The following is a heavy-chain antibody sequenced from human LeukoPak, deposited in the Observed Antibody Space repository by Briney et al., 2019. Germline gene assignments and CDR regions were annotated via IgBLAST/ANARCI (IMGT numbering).Heavy chain of an antibody. CDR1: GFAVSSYF. V-gene: IGHV3-53*01. CDR3: VRASSTTAAGLFDY. D-gene: IGHD6-13*01. J-gene: IGHJ4*02. CDR2: LYSGGYT. Sequence: GGSLRLSCAASGFAVSSYFTSWVRQAPGKGLKWVSVLYSGGYTVYADSVKGRFTISRDNSENTLYLQMNSLRADDTAVYYCVRASSTTAAGLFDYWGQGTPLTVSS.